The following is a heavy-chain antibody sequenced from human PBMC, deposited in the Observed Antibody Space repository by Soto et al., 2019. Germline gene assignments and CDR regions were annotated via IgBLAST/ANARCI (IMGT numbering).Heavy chain of an antibody. V-gene: IGHV3-30-3*01. Sequence: PGGSLRLSCAASGFTFSSYAMHWVRQAPGKGLEWVAVISDDGSNKNYADSVKGRFTISRDNAKNTLYLEMGSLRAEDTALYYCARVDKYYTLRDTYYVFHYWGQGTLVTVSS. CDR2: ISDDGSNK. J-gene: IGHJ4*02. CDR3: ARVDKYYTLRDTYYVFHY. CDR1: GFTFSSYA. D-gene: IGHD3-16*01.